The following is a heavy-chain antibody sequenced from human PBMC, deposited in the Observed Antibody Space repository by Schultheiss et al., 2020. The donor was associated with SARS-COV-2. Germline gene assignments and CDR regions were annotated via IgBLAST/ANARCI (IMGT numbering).Heavy chain of an antibody. CDR3: AKDRGLVVVITTPDY. V-gene: IGHV3-21*04. CDR2: ISSSSSYI. CDR1: GFTFSSYA. J-gene: IGHJ4*02. Sequence: GESLKISCAASGFTFSSYAMSWVRQAPGQGLEWVSSISSSSSYIYYADSVKGRFTISRDNAKNSLYLQMNSLRAEDTAVYYCAKDRGLVVVITTPDYWGQGTLVTVSS. D-gene: IGHD3-22*01.